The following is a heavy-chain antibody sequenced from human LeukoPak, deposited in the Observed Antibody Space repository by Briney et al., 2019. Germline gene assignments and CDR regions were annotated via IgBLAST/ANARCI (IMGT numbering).Heavy chain of an antibody. J-gene: IGHJ5*02. CDR3: ARTAYYYDSSSYVSGWFDP. CDR2: ISSTSHYI. CDR1: GFIFNTSS. D-gene: IGHD3-22*01. V-gene: IGHV3-21*01. Sequence: GGSLRLSCTASGFIFNTSSMNWVRQTPGKGLEWVSSISSTSHYIYYADSVRGRLTVSRDNAENSLYLQMNSLRLEDTAVYYCARTAYYYDSSSYVSGWFDPWGQGTLVTVSS.